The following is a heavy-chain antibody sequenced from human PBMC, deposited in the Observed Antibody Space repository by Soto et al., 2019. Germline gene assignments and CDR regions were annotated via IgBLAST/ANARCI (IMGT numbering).Heavy chain of an antibody. CDR1: GGSVSSGSYY. CDR3: ARDSSYGDYFDY. V-gene: IGHV4-61*01. CDR2: IYYSGST. Sequence: ASETLSLTCTVSGGSVSSGSYYWSWIRQPPGKGLEWIGYIYYSGSTNYNPSLKSRVTISVDTSKNQFSLKVIFVTAADTAVYYCARDSSYGDYFDYWGQGTLVTVSS. D-gene: IGHD4-17*01. J-gene: IGHJ4*02.